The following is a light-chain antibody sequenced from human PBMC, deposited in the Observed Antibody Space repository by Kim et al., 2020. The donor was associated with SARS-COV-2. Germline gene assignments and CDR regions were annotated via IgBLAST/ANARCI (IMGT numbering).Light chain of an antibody. CDR2: SNN. V-gene: IGLV1-44*01. CDR3: ATWDDSLNALV. J-gene: IGLJ3*02. CDR1: SSNIGSNA. Sequence: QSVLTQPPSASGTPGQRVSISCSGSSSNIGSNAVDWYQQFPGTAPKLLIYSNNQRPSGVPDRFSGSKSGTSASLAISGLQSEDEADYYCATWDDSLNALVFGGGTQLTVL.